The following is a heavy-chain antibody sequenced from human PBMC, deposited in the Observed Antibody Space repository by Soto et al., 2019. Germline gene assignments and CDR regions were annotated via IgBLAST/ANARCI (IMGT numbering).Heavy chain of an antibody. V-gene: IGHV3-9*01. Sequence: GGSLGLSCAASGFTFDDYAMHWVRQAPGKGLEWVSGISWNSGSIGYADSVKGRFTISRDNAKNSLYLQMNSLRAEDTALYYCAKDIGHYDSSGYYLYYYYYGMDVWGQGTTVTVSS. D-gene: IGHD3-22*01. CDR2: ISWNSGSI. J-gene: IGHJ6*02. CDR1: GFTFDDYA. CDR3: AKDIGHYDSSGYYLYYYYYGMDV.